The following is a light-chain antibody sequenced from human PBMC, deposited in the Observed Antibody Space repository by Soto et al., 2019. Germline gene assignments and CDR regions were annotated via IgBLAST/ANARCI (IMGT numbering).Light chain of an antibody. V-gene: IGKV1-39*01. J-gene: IGKJ1*01. CDR2: GAS. Sequence: DIQMTQSASSLSTSVGDRVTITCRASENIRDFVNWYQQKPGKAPNLLIYGASTLQGGVPSRFSGSGSATDFTLTISSLQHEDFATYYCQQTYGTPPTFGQRTKVDIK. CDR1: ENIRDF. CDR3: QQTYGTPPT.